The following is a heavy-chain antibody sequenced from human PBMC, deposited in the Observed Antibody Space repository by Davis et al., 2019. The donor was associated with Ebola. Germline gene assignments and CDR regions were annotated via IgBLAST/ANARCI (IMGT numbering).Heavy chain of an antibody. D-gene: IGHD3-10*01. V-gene: IGHV3-48*01. CDR2: ISSSSSTI. CDR1: GFSFSSCS. J-gene: IGHJ4*02. Sequence: PGGSLRLSCAASGFSFSSCSMNWVRQAPGKGLEWVSSISSSSSTIYYADSVKGRFTISRDNAKNSLYLQMNSLRAEDTAVYYCARVRGPMVRGVIDYWGQGTLVTVSS. CDR3: ARVRGPMVRGVIDY.